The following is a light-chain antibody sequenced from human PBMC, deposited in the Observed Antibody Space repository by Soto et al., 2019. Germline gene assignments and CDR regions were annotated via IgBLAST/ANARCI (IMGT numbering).Light chain of an antibody. Sequence: QSALTQPASVSGSPGQSITISCTGTSNDVGGYNFVSWYQQHPGKAPKLMIYDVTNRPSGVSNRFSGSKSANTASLTISGLQAEDEADYYCSSYTSSSTLAFGGGTKLTVL. V-gene: IGLV2-14*03. CDR3: SSYTSSSTLA. CDR2: DVT. J-gene: IGLJ2*01. CDR1: SNDVGGYNF.